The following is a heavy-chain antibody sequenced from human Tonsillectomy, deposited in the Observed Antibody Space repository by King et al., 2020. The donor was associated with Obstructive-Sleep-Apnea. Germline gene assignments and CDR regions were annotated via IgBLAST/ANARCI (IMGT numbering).Heavy chain of an antibody. V-gene: IGHV4-31*03. CDR1: GGSISSGGYY. CDR2: IYYSGST. CDR3: ARVGYSYGPQSYYFDY. D-gene: IGHD5-18*01. J-gene: IGHJ4*02. Sequence: MPLQESGPGLVKPSQTLSLTCTVSGGSISSGGYYWRWIRQHPGKGLEWIGYIYYSGSTYYNPSLKSRVTISVDTSKNQFSLKLSSVTAADTAVYYCARVGYSYGPQSYYFDYWGQGTLVTVSS.